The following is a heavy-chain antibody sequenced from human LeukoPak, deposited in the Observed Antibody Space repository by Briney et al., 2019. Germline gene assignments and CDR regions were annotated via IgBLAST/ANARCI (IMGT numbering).Heavy chain of an antibody. D-gene: IGHD4-17*01. CDR1: GFTFSSYA. Sequence: PGGSLRLSCSASGFTFSSYAMHWVRQAPGKGLEWLSYISSSGSTIYYADSVKGRFTISRDNAKNSLYLQMNSLRADDTAIYYCAGAAYGDYYFDYWGQGTLVTVSS. CDR2: ISSSGSTI. J-gene: IGHJ4*02. CDR3: AGAAYGDYYFDY. V-gene: IGHV3-48*03.